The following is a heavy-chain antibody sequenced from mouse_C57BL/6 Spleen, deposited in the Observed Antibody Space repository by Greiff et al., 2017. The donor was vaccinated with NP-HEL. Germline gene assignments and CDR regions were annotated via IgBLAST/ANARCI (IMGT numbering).Heavy chain of an antibody. Sequence: QVQLQQPGAELVMPGASVKLSCKASGYTFTSYWMHWVKQRPGQGLEWIGEIDPADSYTNYNQKFKGKSTLTVDKSSSTAYMQLSSLTSEDSAVYYCARSITTVLASSPYYFCYWGQGATLTASS. D-gene: IGHD1-1*01. V-gene: IGHV1-69*01. CDR2: IDPADSYT. J-gene: IGHJ2*01. CDR1: GYTFTSYW. CDR3: ARSITTVLASSPYYFCY.